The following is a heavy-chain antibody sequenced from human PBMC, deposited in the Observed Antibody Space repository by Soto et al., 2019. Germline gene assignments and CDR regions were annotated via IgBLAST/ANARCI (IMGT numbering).Heavy chain of an antibody. V-gene: IGHV1-8*01. CDR1: GYSFTRHD. J-gene: IGHJ6*02. CDR3: LCGGSSYKCPIPGAGVAV. Sequence: QVQLVQSGAEGKKPGASVQVSCKASGYSFTRHDINWVRQAPGQGREWMGCINPSSGNTGYAQRFLGRLTMTPDTSTSTASVALFPYTTLFRSAKVPLCGGSSYKCPIPGAGVAVWGQGTTVTVPS. CDR2: INPSSGNT. D-gene: IGHD2-15*01.